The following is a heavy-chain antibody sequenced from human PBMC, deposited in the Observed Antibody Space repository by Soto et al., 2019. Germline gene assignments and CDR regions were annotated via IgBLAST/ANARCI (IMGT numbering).Heavy chain of an antibody. J-gene: IGHJ4*02. Sequence: GGSLRLSCAAAGFTFSSYAMSWVRQAPGKGLEWVSAISGSGGSTYYADSVKGRFTISRDNSKNTLYLQMNSLRAEDTAVYYCAKDNLWFGEFAIDYWGQGTLVTVSS. CDR3: AKDNLWFGEFAIDY. V-gene: IGHV3-23*01. CDR2: ISGSGGST. CDR1: GFTFSSYA. D-gene: IGHD3-10*01.